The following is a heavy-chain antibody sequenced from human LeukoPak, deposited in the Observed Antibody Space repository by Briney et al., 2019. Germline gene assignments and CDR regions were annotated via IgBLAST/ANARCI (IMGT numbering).Heavy chain of an antibody. CDR2: IYSGGTT. J-gene: IGHJ2*01. D-gene: IGHD2-15*01. CDR1: GFTVSNNY. CDR3: ARDRVVVATTTPPYWYFDL. V-gene: IGHV3-53*01. Sequence: GGSLRLSCAASGFTVSNNYLHWVRQAPGKGLEWVSVIYSGGTTYYANSVKGRFTISRDNAKNSLFLRMNSLRVEDTALYYCARDRVVVATTTPPYWYFDLWGRGTRVTVSS.